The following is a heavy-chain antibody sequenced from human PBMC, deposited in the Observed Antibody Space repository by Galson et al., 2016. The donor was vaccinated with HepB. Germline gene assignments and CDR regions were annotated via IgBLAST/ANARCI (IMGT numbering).Heavy chain of an antibody. CDR2: IFGRGNT. J-gene: IGHJ4*02. D-gene: IGHD4-23*01. CDR3: AGYGGNSV. V-gene: IGHV3-53*01. Sequence: SLGLSCAAAGFTVSDNHVNWIRQAPGEGLECVSVIFGRGNTYYADSVEGRFTISSDNARNTAYLQMNSLKTEDTAVYYCAGYGGNSVWGQGTLVTVSS. CDR1: GFTVSDNH.